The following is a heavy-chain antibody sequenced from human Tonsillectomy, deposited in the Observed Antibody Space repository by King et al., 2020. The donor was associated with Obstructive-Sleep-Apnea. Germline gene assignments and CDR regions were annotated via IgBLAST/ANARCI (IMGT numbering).Heavy chain of an antibody. V-gene: IGHV3-30*18. CDR3: AKEMIAAAATGGMDV. J-gene: IGHJ6*02. CDR1: GFTFSSYG. CDR2: ISYDGSRK. Sequence: VQLVESGGGVVQPGRSLRLSCAASGFTFSSYGMHWVRQAPGKGLEWGAVISYDGSRKYYADPVKGRFTISRDNSKNTLSLQMNSLRPEETAVFYCAKEMIAAAATGGMDVWGQGTTVTVSS. D-gene: IGHD6-13*01.